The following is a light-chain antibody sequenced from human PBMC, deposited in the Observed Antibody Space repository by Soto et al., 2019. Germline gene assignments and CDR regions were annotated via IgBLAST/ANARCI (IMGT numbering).Light chain of an antibody. CDR1: QSIRSY. J-gene: IGKJ1*01. Sequence: DIQLTQSPSSLSASVGDKVTITCRASQSIRSYLNWVQQKPGKAPKLLIYDASSLQTGGPSRFSGSGSETDFSLTISSLQPEDFATYYCQQSYSTPPWTFGQGTKVEIK. CDR3: QQSYSTPPWT. V-gene: IGKV1-39*01. CDR2: DAS.